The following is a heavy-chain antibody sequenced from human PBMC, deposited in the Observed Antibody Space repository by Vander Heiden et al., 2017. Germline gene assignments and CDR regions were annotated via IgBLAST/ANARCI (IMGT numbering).Heavy chain of an antibody. CDR1: GGSITSHY. CDR3: ARDSSYFEY. V-gene: IGHV4-59*11. CDR2: VYYSGST. Sequence: QVPLQESGPGLVKPSETLSLTCTVSGGSITSHYWSWIRQPPGKGLEWIGYVYYSGSTNYNPSLKSRVTISVDTPKNQCSLKRSSVTAADTAVYYCARDSSYFEYWGQGTLVTVSS. J-gene: IGHJ4*02.